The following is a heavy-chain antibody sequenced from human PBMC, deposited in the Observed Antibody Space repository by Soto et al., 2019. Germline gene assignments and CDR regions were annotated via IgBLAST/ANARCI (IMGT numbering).Heavy chain of an antibody. CDR2: INDSGDRT. V-gene: IGHV3-23*01. Sequence: PGGSLRLSCAASGFTFSSFAMSWVRQAPGEGLEWVSTINDSGDRTDYADSVKGRFAISRDNSKNTLYLQMNSLRAEDTAVYYCAKNRWQHPDLNWFHPWGQGTLVTVSS. CDR3: AKNRWQHPDLNWFHP. J-gene: IGHJ5*02. D-gene: IGHD2-15*01. CDR1: GFTFSSFA.